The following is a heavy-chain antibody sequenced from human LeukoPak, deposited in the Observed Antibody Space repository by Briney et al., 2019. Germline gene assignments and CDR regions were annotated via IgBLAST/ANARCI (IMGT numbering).Heavy chain of an antibody. D-gene: IGHD4-11*01. J-gene: IGHJ4*02. CDR3: ARRSNWEHHFYS. CDR1: GFTFDNYA. CDR2: INWRSDEI. Sequence: PGRSLRLSCSASGFTFDNYAMHWVRQAPMKGLECVASINWRSDEIGYADSGKGRFTIYRDNAKNSLYMQMNSLETEDMGFYCARRSNWEHHFYSWGERTLFTVSS. V-gene: IGHV3-9*03.